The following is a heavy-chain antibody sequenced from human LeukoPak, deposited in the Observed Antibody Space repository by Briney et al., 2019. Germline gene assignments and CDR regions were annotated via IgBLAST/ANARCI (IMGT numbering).Heavy chain of an antibody. J-gene: IGHJ6*02. CDR2: IWYDGSNK. D-gene: IGHD6-13*01. Sequence: GRSLRLSCAASGFTFSSYGMHWVRQAPGKGLEWVAVIWYDGSNKYYADSVKGRFTISRDNSKNTLYLQMNSLRAEDTAVYYCATQGSWYYYGMDVWGQGTTVTVSS. CDR3: ATQGSWYYYGMDV. V-gene: IGHV3-33*01. CDR1: GFTFSSYG.